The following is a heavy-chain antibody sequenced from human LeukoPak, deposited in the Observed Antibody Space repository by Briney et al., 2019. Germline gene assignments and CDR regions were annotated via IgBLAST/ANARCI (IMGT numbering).Heavy chain of an antibody. Sequence: KPSETLSLTCTVSGGSISVTYYWSWIRQPPGKGLEWIGYIYYTGTTDSNPSLKSRVTISLDTSKNQFSLNLSSVTAADTAVYYCAREQLVRGEEDFDYWGQGTLVTVSS. D-gene: IGHD6-13*01. CDR3: AREQLVRGEEDFDY. CDR1: GGSISVTYY. V-gene: IGHV4-59*12. CDR2: IYYTGTT. J-gene: IGHJ4*02.